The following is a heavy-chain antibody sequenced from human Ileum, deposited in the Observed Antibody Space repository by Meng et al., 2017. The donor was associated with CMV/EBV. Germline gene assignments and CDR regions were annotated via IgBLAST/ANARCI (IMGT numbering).Heavy chain of an antibody. Sequence: SETLSLTCTVSGGSVSSGSYDWSWIRQPPGKGLEWIGYIYYHGSTIYNPSLKSRATISVDTSKNQFSPQPSSVTAADTDVYYCSRVRLELHCYFDYWGQGTLVTVSS. CDR3: SRVRLELHCYFDY. V-gene: IGHV4-61*01. D-gene: IGHD1-7*01. J-gene: IGHJ4*02. CDR2: IYYHGST. CDR1: GGSVSSGSYD.